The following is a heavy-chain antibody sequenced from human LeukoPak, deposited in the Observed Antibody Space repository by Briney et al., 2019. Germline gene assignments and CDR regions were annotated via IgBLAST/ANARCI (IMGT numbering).Heavy chain of an antibody. J-gene: IGHJ4*02. D-gene: IGHD4-23*01. Sequence: SETLSLTCTVSGGSINNYYWSWIRQPPGKGLEWIGYMYYSGSTNYNPSLRSRVTMSVGTSKNQFSLRLSSVTAADTAVYYCARGRYGGNSGFFDYWGQGTLVTVSS. CDR3: ARGRYGGNSGFFDY. CDR1: GGSINNYY. CDR2: MYYSGST. V-gene: IGHV4-59*01.